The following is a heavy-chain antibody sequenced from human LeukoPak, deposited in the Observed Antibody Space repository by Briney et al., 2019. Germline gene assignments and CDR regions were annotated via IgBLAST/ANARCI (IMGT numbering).Heavy chain of an antibody. CDR1: GGSFSGYY. V-gene: IGHV4-34*01. CDR3: ARGVGRVLRFLEWLPTHAEPCRFDP. D-gene: IGHD3-3*01. Sequence: PSETLSLTCAVYGGSFSGYYWSWIRQPPGKGLEWIGEINHSGSTNYNPFLKSRVTISVDTSKNQFSLKLSSVTAADTAVYYCARGVGRVLRFLEWLPTHAEPCRFDPWGQGTLVTVSS. CDR2: INHSGST. J-gene: IGHJ5*02.